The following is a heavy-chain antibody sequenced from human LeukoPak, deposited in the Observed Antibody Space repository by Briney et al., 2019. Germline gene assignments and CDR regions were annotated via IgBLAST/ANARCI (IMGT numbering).Heavy chain of an antibody. Sequence: SVKVSCKASGGTFSSYTISWVRQAPGQGLEWMGRIIPILGIANYAQKFQGRVTITADKSTSTAYMELSSLRSEDTAVYYCARGRPGYSSSWYKYWFDPWGQGTLVTVSS. J-gene: IGHJ5*02. V-gene: IGHV1-69*02. CDR1: GGTFSSYT. D-gene: IGHD6-13*01. CDR2: IIPILGIA. CDR3: ARGRPGYSSSWYKYWFDP.